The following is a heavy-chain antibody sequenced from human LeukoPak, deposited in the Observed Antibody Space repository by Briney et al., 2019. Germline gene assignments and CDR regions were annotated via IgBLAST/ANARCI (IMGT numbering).Heavy chain of an antibody. D-gene: IGHD3-16*01. CDR1: GFSLSPSGMR. V-gene: IGHV2-70*04. Sequence: ESGRALVRPTQTLALTCTFYGFSLSPSGMRVSWIRHPPGKALDWLARIDWDDDNFYSTSLKTRLTISKDTSKNQVVLTMTNMDPVDTATYYCARTYDGTYFDCWGQGTLVTVSS. J-gene: IGHJ4*02. CDR3: ARTYDGTYFDC. CDR2: IDWDDDN.